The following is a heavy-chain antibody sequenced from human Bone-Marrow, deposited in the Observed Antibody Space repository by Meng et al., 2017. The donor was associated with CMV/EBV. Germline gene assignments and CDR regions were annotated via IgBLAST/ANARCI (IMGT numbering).Heavy chain of an antibody. CDR1: GGSFSGYY. J-gene: IGHJ4*02. Sequence: LSLTCAVYGGSFSGYYWSCVRQAPGKGLEWVSAISGSGGSTYYADSVKGRFTISRDNSKNTLYLQMNSLRAEDTAVYYCAKGPLRSGSYPSYFDYWGQGALVTVSS. CDR3: AKGPLRSGSYPSYFDY. D-gene: IGHD1-26*01. CDR2: ISGSGGST. V-gene: IGHV3-23*01.